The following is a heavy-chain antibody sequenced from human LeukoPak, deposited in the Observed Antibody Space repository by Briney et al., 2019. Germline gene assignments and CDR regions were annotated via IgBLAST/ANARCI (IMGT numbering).Heavy chain of an antibody. D-gene: IGHD6-6*01. CDR2: IYTGGST. V-gene: IGHV3-53*01. J-gene: IGHJ6*03. CDR1: GFTVSSNY. CDR3: AGVRPHPIIDV. Sequence: PGGSLRLSCAASGFTVSSNYMSWVRQAPGKGLEWVSVIYTGGSTYYADSVKGRFTISRDNSKNTLYLQMNSLRAEDTAVYYCAGVRPHPIIDVWAKGPRSPSP.